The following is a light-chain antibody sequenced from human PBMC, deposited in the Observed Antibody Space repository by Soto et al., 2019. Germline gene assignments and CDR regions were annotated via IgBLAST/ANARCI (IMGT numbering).Light chain of an antibody. CDR1: SSDVGGYDY. CDR2: EVS. CDR3: SSYSISTAYL. V-gene: IGLV2-14*01. J-gene: IGLJ1*01. Sequence: QSVLTQPASVSGSPGQSITISCTGTSSDVGGYDYVSWYQLHPGKAPKLMVFEVSNRPSGVSYRSSGSKSGNTASLTISGLQAEDEADYFCSSYSISTAYLFGTGTKVTVL.